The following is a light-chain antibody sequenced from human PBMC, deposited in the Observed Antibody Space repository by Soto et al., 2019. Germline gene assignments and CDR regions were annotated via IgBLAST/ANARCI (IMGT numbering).Light chain of an antibody. Sequence: QSALTQPASVSGSPGQSITISCTGTSSDIGDYTHVSWYQQHPGKAPKLIIYEVSDRPSGVSNRFSGSKSGNTASLTLSGLQTEDEADYYCCSYTSISTSAVFGGGTQLTVL. CDR2: EVS. J-gene: IGLJ2*01. CDR1: SSDIGDYTH. CDR3: CSYTSISTSAV. V-gene: IGLV2-14*01.